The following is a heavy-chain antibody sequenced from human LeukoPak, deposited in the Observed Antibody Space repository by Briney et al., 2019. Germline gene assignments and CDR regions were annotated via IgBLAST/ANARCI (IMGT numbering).Heavy chain of an antibody. CDR2: IYYSGST. Sequence: PSETLSLTCAVSGGSISSYYWSWIRQPPGKGLEWIGYIYYSGSTNYNPSLKSRVTISVDTSKNQFSLKLSSVTAADTAVYYCARDRGYYDSSGYYYIVGHYYYYGMDVWGQGTTVTVSS. CDR1: GGSISSYY. J-gene: IGHJ6*02. D-gene: IGHD3-22*01. V-gene: IGHV4-59*01. CDR3: ARDRGYYDSSGYYYIVGHYYYYGMDV.